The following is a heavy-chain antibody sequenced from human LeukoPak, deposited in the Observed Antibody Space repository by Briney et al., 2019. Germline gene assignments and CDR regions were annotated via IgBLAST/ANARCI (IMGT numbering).Heavy chain of an antibody. V-gene: IGHV4-4*07. CDR3: AREIVRSHYYYGMDV. D-gene: IGHD2-21*01. J-gene: IGHJ6*02. CDR1: GGSISSYY. Sequence: SETLSLTCTVSGGSISSYYWSWIRQPAGKGLEWIGRIYTSGSTNYNPSLKSRVTMSVDTSKNQFSLKLSSVTAADTAVYYCAREIVRSHYYYGMDVWGQGTTVTVSS. CDR2: IYTSGST.